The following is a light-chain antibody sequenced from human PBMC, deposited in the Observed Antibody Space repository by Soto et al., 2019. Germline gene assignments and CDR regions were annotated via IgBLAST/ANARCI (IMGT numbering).Light chain of an antibody. CDR3: QQYNSYSFT. Sequence: DIQMTQSPSTLSASVGDRVTITCRASQSISSWLAWYQQKPGKAPKLLIYKASSLESGVPSRFSGSGSGTEVTLHISSLQPDDFATYYCQQYNSYSFTFGHGTKVDIK. J-gene: IGKJ3*01. V-gene: IGKV1-5*03. CDR1: QSISSW. CDR2: KAS.